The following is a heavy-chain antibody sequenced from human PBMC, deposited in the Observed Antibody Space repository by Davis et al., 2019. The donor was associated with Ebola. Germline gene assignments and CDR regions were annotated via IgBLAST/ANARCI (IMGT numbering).Heavy chain of an antibody. D-gene: IGHD5-24*01. CDR2: ISGSGGST. Sequence: GESLKISCAASGFTFSSYAMSWVRQAPGKGLEWVSAISGSGGSTYYADSVKGRFTISRDNSKNTLYLQMNSLRAEDTAVYYCAKDGYNYRAFDIWGQGTMVTVSS. CDR3: AKDGYNYRAFDI. V-gene: IGHV3-23*01. CDR1: GFTFSSYA. J-gene: IGHJ3*02.